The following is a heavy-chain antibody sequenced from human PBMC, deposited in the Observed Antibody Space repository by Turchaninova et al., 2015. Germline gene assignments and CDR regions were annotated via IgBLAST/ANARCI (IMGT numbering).Heavy chain of an antibody. CDR2: IRWNSDNI. J-gene: IGHJ2*01. Sequence: EVQLVESGGGLVQPGRSLRLSCAASGFTFDDYAMPWVRQAQGKGPGGVAGIRWNSDNIDCADSGKTSFPSTNENVNNSLYLQLNRLRTEDTALYYCAKYESSSWFDTVWYFDLWGRGTLVTVSS. CDR3: AKYESSSWFDTVWYFDL. CDR1: GFTFDDYA. V-gene: IGHV3-9*01. D-gene: IGHD6-13*01.